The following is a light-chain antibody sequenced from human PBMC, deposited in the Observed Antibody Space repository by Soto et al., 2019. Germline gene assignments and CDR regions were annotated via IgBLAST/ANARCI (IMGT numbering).Light chain of an antibody. CDR2: LEGSGNY. V-gene: IGLV4-60*02. CDR3: ETWGSNYRV. CDR1: SGHSSYI. J-gene: IGLJ2*01. Sequence: QLVLTQSSSASASLGSSVKLTCTLSSGHSSYIIAWHQQQPGKAPRYLMKLEGSGNYNKGSGVPDRFSGSSSGADRCLTISNLQFEDEADYYCETWGSNYRVFGGGTQLTVL.